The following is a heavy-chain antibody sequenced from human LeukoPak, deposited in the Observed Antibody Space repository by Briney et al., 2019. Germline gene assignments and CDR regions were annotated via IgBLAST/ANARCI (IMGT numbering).Heavy chain of an antibody. D-gene: IGHD3-3*01. J-gene: IGHJ3*02. V-gene: IGHV3-23*01. CDR2: ISGSGGST. CDR3: AKPYNYDFWSGYYRRYDAFDI. CDR1: GFTFSSYA. Sequence: PGGSLRLSCAASGFTFSSYAMSWVRQAPGKGLEWVSAISGSGGSTYYADSVKGRFTISGDNSKNTLYLQMNSLRAEDTAVYYCAKPYNYDFWSGYYRRYDAFDIWGQGTMVTVSS.